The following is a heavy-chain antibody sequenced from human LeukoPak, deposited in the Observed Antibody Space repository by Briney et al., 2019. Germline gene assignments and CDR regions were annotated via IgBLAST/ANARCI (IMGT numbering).Heavy chain of an antibody. CDR3: ASKLVGATTTSYYYYYYMDV. D-gene: IGHD1-26*01. J-gene: IGHJ6*03. Sequence: SVKVSCKASGGTFSSYTISWVRQAPGQGLEWMGRIIPILGIANYAQKFQGRVTITADKSTSTAYMELSSLRSEDTAVYYCASKLVGATTTSYYYYYYMDVWGKGTTVTVSS. V-gene: IGHV1-69*02. CDR1: GGTFSSYT. CDR2: IIPILGIA.